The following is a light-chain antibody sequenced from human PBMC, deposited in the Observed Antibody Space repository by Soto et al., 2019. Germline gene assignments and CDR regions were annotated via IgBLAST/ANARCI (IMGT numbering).Light chain of an antibody. CDR2: AAS. CDR3: QQSYSSPPT. V-gene: IGKV1-8*01. CDR1: QGISSY. Sequence: AIRMTQSPSSFSASTGDRVTITCLASQGISSYLAWYQQKPGKAPKLLIFAASSLQSGVPSRFSGSRSGPDFTLTISSLQPEDFATYYCQQSYSSPPTFGQGTKVDIK. J-gene: IGKJ1*01.